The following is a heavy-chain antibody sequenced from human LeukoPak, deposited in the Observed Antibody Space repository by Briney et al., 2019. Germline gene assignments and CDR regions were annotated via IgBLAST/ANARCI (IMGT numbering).Heavy chain of an antibody. V-gene: IGHV1-2*02. D-gene: IGHD3-3*01. CDR2: LRTNTGGT. CDR3: ARHNYDFDFDY. CDR1: GYTFTDLY. Sequence: ASVKVSCKASGYTFTDLYIHWVRQAPGQGLEWMGFLRTNTGGTSYAQKFQGRVTMTRDTSISTAYLELTSLTSDYTAVYFCARHNYDFDFDYWGQGTLVTVSA. J-gene: IGHJ4*02.